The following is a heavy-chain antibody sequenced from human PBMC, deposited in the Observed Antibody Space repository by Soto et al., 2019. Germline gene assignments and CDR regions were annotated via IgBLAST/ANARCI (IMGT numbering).Heavy chain of an antibody. CDR1: GDSVSSNSAA. D-gene: IGHD6-19*01. V-gene: IGHV6-1*01. CDR2: TYYRSKWYN. CDR3: ARASCRWYYYYYGMDV. J-gene: IGHJ6*02. Sequence: KQSQTLSLTCAISGDSVSSNSAAWNWIRQSPSRGLEWLGRTYYRSKWYNDYAVSVKSRITINPDTSKNQFSLQLNSVTPEDTAVYYCARASCRWYYYYYGMDVWGQGTTVTVSS.